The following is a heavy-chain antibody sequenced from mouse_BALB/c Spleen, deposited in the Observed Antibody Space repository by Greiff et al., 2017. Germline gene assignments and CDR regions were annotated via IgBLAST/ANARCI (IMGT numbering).Heavy chain of an antibody. J-gene: IGHJ3*01. V-gene: IGHV1-9*01. Sequence: VQLQQSGAELMKPGASVKISCKATGYTFSSYWIEWVKQRPGHGLEWIGEILPGSGSTNYNEKFKGKATFTADTSSNTAYMQLSSLTSEDSAVYYCARGVNWDTFAYWGQGTLVTVSA. D-gene: IGHD4-1*01. CDR1: GYTFSSYW. CDR2: ILPGSGST. CDR3: ARGVNWDTFAY.